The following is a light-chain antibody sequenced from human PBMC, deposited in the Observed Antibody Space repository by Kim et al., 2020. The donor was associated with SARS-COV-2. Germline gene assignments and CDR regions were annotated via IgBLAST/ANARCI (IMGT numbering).Light chain of an antibody. Sequence: SPGERATRSCRASQSVSSNYLAWYQQKPGQAPRLLIYGASSRATGIPDRFSGSGSGTDFTLTISRLEPDDFAVYYCQQYGSSPRTFGQGTKVDIK. CDR1: QSVSSNY. CDR2: GAS. V-gene: IGKV3-20*01. CDR3: QQYGSSPRT. J-gene: IGKJ1*01.